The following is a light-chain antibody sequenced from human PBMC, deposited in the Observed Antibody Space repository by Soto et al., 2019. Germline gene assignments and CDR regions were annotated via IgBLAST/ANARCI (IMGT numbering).Light chain of an antibody. J-gene: IGKJ5*01. CDR1: QSVRSGY. Sequence: EIVLTPSPGTLSLSPVERATLSCRASQSVRSGYFAWYQQKPGQAPRLLIYDASIRATGIPDRFSGSGSGTDFSLTIRGLKPEDFAVYYCQQYRMSPNTFGQGTRLEI. CDR2: DAS. V-gene: IGKV3-20*01. CDR3: QQYRMSPNT.